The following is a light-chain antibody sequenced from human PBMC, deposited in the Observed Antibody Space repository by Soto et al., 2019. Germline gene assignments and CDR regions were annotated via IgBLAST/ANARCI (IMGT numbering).Light chain of an antibody. Sequence: EVVMTQSPATLSVSPGERATLSCRASQSVTSYLAWYQQKPGQAPRLLIYGASSRATGIPDRFSGSGSGTDFTLTISRLEPEDFAVYYCQQHETLITFGQGTKVE. CDR1: QSVTSY. CDR2: GAS. CDR3: QQHETLIT. J-gene: IGKJ1*01. V-gene: IGKV3-20*01.